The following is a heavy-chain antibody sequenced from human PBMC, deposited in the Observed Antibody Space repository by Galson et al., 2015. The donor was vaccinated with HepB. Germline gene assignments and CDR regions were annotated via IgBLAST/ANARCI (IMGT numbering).Heavy chain of an antibody. Sequence: SLRLSCAASGFTFSSYVMSWVRQAPGKGLEWVSAIGGNGYSSYYADSVKGRFTISRDNSKNTLYLQMNCLRAEDTAVYYCARHQLATFDYWGQRTLVTVSS. CDR1: GFTFSSYV. D-gene: IGHD6-13*01. J-gene: IGHJ4*01. CDR3: ARHQLATFDY. CDR2: IGGNGYSS. V-gene: IGHV3-23*01.